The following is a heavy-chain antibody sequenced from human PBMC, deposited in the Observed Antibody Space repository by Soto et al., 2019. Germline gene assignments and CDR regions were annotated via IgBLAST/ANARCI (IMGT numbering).Heavy chain of an antibody. CDR2: ISGSGGST. D-gene: IGHD6-13*01. V-gene: IGHV3-23*01. CDR1: GFTFSSYA. J-gene: IGHJ4*02. CDR3: AKPGGSSWYIEYYFDY. Sequence: EVQLLESGGGLVQPGGSLRLSCAASGFTFSSYAMSWVRQAPGKGLEWVSAISGSGGSTYYADSVKGRFTISRDNSKNTLYLQMNSLRAEDTSVYYCAKPGGSSWYIEYYFDYWGQGTLVTVSS.